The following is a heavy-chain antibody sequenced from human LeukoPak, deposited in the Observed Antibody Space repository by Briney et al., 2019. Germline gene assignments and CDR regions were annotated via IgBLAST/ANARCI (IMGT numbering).Heavy chain of an antibody. Sequence: PSQTLSLTCTVSGGSISSGSYYWSWLRQPAGKGLEWIARIYTSWSTHYNPSLKSRVTIAMDTSKNQYSLTLSSVTAADTAVYYCARAHGNYYYMDVWGKGTTVTVSS. J-gene: IGHJ6*03. V-gene: IGHV4-61*02. D-gene: IGHD1-26*01. CDR1: GGSISSGSYY. CDR3: ARAHGNYYYMDV. CDR2: IYTSWST.